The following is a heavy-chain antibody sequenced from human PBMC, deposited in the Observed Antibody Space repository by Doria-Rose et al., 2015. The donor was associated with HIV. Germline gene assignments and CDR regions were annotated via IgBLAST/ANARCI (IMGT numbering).Heavy chain of an antibody. CDR3: ATGVTLDY. Sequence: VQLVQSGGGLVRPGESLRLSCATSGFTFSSHRLYCVRQAPGKGLEWVSSISSTSAYINYADSVRCRFTISRDNARNSLYLQMDSLRAEDTAIYYCATGVTLDYWGQGTLVTVSS. CDR1: GFTFSSHR. V-gene: IGHV3-21*01. J-gene: IGHJ4*02. D-gene: IGHD3-10*01. CDR2: ISSTSAYI.